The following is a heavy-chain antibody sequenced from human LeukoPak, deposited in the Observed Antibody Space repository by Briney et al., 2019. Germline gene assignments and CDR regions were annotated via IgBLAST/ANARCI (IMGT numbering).Heavy chain of an antibody. J-gene: IGHJ4*02. CDR2: IYYTGTT. V-gene: IGHV4-59*01. Sequence: SETLSLTCTVSGASISDYYWSWIRQPPGKGLEWIGYIYYTGTTNYNPSLKSRVTISVDTSKNQFSPKLTSVTAADTAVYYCARGHRGLGYWGQGTLVSVSS. CDR3: ARGHRGLGY. CDR1: GASISDYY.